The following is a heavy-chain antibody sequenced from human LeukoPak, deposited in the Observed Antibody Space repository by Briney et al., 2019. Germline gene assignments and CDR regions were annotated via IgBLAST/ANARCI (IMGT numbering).Heavy chain of an antibody. CDR3: ARGPTTVTKGLDI. CDR1: NDSISSHY. Sequence: SETLSLTCSVSNDSISSHYWSWIRQTPGKGLEWIGYINYSGTSSYNPSLQSRVAISVDTSKNQFSLKLTSVTAADTAVYFCARGPTTVTKGLDIWGQGTMVTVSS. D-gene: IGHD4-17*01. J-gene: IGHJ3*02. CDR2: INYSGTS. V-gene: IGHV4-59*11.